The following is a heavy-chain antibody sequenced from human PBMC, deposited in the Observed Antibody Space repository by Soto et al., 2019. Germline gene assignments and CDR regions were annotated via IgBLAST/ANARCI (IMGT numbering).Heavy chain of an antibody. CDR1: GFTFSSYG. CDR2: IWYDGSNK. Sequence: GGSLRLSCAASGFTFSSYGMHWVRQAPGKGLEWVAVIWYDGSNKYYADSVKGRFTISRDNSKNTLYLQMNSLRAEDTAVYYCARDRGIAAAGTLLYYYYGMDVWGQGTTVTVSS. CDR3: ARDRGIAAAGTLLYYYYGMDV. D-gene: IGHD6-13*01. J-gene: IGHJ6*02. V-gene: IGHV3-33*01.